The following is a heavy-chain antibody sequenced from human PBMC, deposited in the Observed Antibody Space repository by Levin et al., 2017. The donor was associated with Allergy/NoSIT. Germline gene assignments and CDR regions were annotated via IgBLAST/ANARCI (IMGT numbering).Heavy chain of an antibody. CDR3: AKADYYPYYIEY. CDR1: GFTFGDYA. J-gene: IGHJ4*02. D-gene: IGHD3-22*01. V-gene: IGHV3-9*01. CDR2: ISWNSGTT. Sequence: PGGSLRLSCTGSGFTFGDYAMHWVRQAPGKGLEWVSSISWNSGTTGYVDSVKGRFAISRDNVKNSLFLQMNSLRAEDTAFYYCAKADYYPYYIEYWGQGTLVAVSS.